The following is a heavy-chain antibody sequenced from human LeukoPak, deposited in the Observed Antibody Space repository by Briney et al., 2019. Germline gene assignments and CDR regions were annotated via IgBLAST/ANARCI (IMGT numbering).Heavy chain of an antibody. V-gene: IGHV1-46*01. Sequence: EASVKVSCKASGYTFTSYYMHWVRQAPGQGLEWMGIINPSGGSTSYAQKFQGRVTMTRDMSTSTVYMELSSLRSEDTAVYYCARGRRFLLYSSWFDPWGQGTLVTVSS. J-gene: IGHJ5*02. CDR3: ARGRRFLLYSSWFDP. CDR1: GYTFTSYY. D-gene: IGHD6-13*01. CDR2: INPSGGST.